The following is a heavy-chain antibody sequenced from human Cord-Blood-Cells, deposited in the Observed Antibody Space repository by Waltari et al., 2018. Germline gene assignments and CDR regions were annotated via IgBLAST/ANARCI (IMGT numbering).Heavy chain of an antibody. CDR3: ASRPYGSGSYGPSYNWFDP. V-gene: IGHV1-2*02. CDR1: GYTFTGYY. J-gene: IGHJ5*02. CDR2: INPNSGGT. Sequence: QVQLVQSGAEVKKPGASVKASCKASGYTFTGYYMHWGRQAPGQGLEWMGWINPNSGGTNYAQKFQGRVTMTRDTSISTAYMELSRLRSDDTAVYYCASRPYGSGSYGPSYNWFDPWGQGTLVTVSS. D-gene: IGHD3-10*01.